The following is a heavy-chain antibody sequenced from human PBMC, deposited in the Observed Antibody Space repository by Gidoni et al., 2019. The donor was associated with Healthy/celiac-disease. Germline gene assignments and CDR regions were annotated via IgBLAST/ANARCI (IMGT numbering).Heavy chain of an antibody. J-gene: IGHJ5*02. CDR2: INHRGST. CDR1: GGSFSGYY. D-gene: IGHD3-10*01. V-gene: IGHV4-34*01. Sequence: QVQLQQWGAGLLKPSETLSLTCAVYGGSFSGYYWSWIRQPPGKGLEWIGEINHRGSTNYNPSLKSRVTISVDTSKNQFSLKLSSVTAADTAVYYCARRPILLWFGEYPPGWFDPWGQGTLVTVSS. CDR3: ARRPILLWFGEYPPGWFDP.